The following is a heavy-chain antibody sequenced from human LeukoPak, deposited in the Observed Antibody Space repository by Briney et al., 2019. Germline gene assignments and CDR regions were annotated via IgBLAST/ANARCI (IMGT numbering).Heavy chain of an antibody. D-gene: IGHD6-13*01. CDR3: ARYSTTWPYWYFDL. Sequence: SQTLSPTCAVSGGSISSGGYSWSWIRQPPGKGLEWIGYISHSGSTYYNPSLKSRVTISVYKSKNQFSLELTSVTAADTAVYYCARYSTTWPYWYFDLWGRGTLVTVSS. CDR1: GGSISSGGYS. J-gene: IGHJ2*01. CDR2: ISHSGST. V-gene: IGHV4-30-2*01.